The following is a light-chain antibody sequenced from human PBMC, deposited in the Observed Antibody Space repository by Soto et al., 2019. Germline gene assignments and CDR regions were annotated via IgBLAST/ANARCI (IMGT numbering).Light chain of an antibody. J-gene: IGKJ1*01. V-gene: IGKV3-11*01. CDR1: QSVSSY. CDR2: DAS. Sequence: EIVLTQSPATLSLSPGERATLSCRASQSVSSYLAWYQQKPGQAPRLLIYDASNRATGIPARFSGSGSGTDSTLIISSLEPEDFAVYYCQQSSNWPKTFGRGTKVEIK. CDR3: QQSSNWPKT.